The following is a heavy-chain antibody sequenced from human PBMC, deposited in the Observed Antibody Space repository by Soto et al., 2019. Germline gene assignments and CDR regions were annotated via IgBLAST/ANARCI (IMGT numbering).Heavy chain of an antibody. D-gene: IGHD3-10*01. CDR3: ARTPTVSMVRGVIVADHVGTDRYYFDY. CDR2: ISSSSSTI. Sequence: GGSLRLSCAASGFTFSSYSMNWVRQAPGKGLEWVSYISSSSSTIYYADSVKGRFTISRDNAKNSLYLQMNSLRDEDTAVYYCARTPTVSMVRGVIVADHVGTDRYYFDYWGQGTLVNAPQ. CDR1: GFTFSSYS. J-gene: IGHJ4*02. V-gene: IGHV3-48*02.